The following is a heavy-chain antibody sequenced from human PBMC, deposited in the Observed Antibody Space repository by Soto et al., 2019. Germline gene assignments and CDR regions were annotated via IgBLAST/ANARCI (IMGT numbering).Heavy chain of an antibody. CDR2: ISGSGGST. D-gene: IGHD3-10*01. J-gene: IGHJ4*02. CDR1: GFTFSSYA. Sequence: EVQLLESGGGLVQPGGSLRLSCAASGFTFSSYAMSWVRQAPGKGLEWVSAISGSGGSTYYADSVKGRFTISRDNSKNTLYLQMNSLRAEDTAVYYCVKGNVLLWFGELNLFDYWGQGTLVTVSS. CDR3: VKGNVLLWFGELNLFDY. V-gene: IGHV3-23*01.